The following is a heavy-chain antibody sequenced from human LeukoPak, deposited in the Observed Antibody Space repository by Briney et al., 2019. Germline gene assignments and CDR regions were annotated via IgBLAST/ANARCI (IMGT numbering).Heavy chain of an antibody. CDR1: GYTFTSCY. CDR3: ARDVPSGSYYNDVDY. CDR2: INPSGGST. V-gene: IGHV1-46*01. Sequence: ASVKVSCKASGYTFTSCYMHWVRQAPGQGLEWMGIINPSGGSTSYAQKFQGRVTMTRDTSTSTVYMELSSLRSEDTAVYYCARDVPSGSYYNDVDYWGQGTLVTVSS. J-gene: IGHJ4*02. D-gene: IGHD3-10*01.